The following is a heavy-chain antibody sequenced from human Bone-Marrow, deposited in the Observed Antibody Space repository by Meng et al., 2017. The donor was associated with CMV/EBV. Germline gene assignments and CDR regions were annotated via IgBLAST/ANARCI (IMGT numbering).Heavy chain of an antibody. CDR3: ARATEEAPPSFDP. CDR2: INHIGIT. D-gene: IGHD4-17*01. V-gene: IGHV4-34*01. Sequence: SETLSLTCAVYGGSFSEYYWSWIRQPPGKGLEWIGEINHIGITNYNPSLKSRVTISVDTSKNQFSLKLSSVTAADTAVYYCARATEEAPPSFDPWGQGTLVTFYS. CDR1: GGSFSEYY. J-gene: IGHJ5*02.